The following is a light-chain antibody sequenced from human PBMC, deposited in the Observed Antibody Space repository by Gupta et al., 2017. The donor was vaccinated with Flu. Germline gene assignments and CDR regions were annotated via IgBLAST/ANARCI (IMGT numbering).Light chain of an antibody. J-gene: IGKJ2*01. CDR1: QSIVTY. V-gene: IGKV1-39*01. Sequence: IQMTQSPSSLSASVGDRVTITCRASQSIVTYLNWYQQKPGKAPELLIYAASTLQSGVPSRFSGSGSGTDFSLTITSLQPEDFAPYYCQQNHNTPLYTFGQGTKVEIK. CDR3: QQNHNTPLYT. CDR2: AAS.